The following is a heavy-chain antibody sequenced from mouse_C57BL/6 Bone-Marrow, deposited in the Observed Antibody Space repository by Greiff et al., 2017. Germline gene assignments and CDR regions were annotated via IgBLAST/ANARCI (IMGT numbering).Heavy chain of an antibody. J-gene: IGHJ3*01. CDR3: ARFEAYDSFAY. D-gene: IGHD2-4*01. Sequence: EVQLQQSGPELVKPGASVKMSCKASGYTFTDYNMHWVKQSHGKSLEWIGYINPNNGGTSYNQKFKGKATLTVNKSSSTASMELRSLTSEDSAVYDCARFEAYDSFAYWGQGTLVTVSA. CDR1: GYTFTDYN. CDR2: INPNNGGT. V-gene: IGHV1-22*01.